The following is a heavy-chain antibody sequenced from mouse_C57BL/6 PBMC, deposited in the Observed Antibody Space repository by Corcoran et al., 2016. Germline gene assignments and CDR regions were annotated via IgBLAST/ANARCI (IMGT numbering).Heavy chain of an antibody. D-gene: IGHD3-3*01. CDR1: GYTFTDYY. V-gene: IGHV1-26*01. J-gene: IGHJ4*01. CDR2: INPNNGGT. CDR3: ARGAGAYAMDY. Sequence: EVQLQQSGPELVKPGASVKISCKASGYTFTDYYMHWVKQSHGKSLEWIGDINPNNGGTSYNQKFKGKATLTVDKSSSTAYMELRSLTSEDSAVYYCARGAGAYAMDYWGQGTSVTVSS.